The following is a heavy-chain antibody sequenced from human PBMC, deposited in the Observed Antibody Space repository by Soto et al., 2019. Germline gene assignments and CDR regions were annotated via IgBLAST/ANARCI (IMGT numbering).Heavy chain of an antibody. CDR3: ARVWRGYQIIAPFAY. CDR1: GFTFSSYS. Sequence: GGSLRLSCAASGFTFSSYSMNWVRQAPGKGLEWVSYISSSSSTIYYADSVKGRFTISRDNAKNSLYLQMNSLRDEDTAVYYCARVWRGYQIIAPFAYWGQGSLVTVYS. CDR2: ISSSSSTI. J-gene: IGHJ4*02. V-gene: IGHV3-48*02. D-gene: IGHD2-2*01.